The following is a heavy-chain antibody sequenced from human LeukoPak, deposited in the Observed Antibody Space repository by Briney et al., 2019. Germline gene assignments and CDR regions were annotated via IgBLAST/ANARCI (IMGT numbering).Heavy chain of an antibody. CDR1: GGSISSSSYY. V-gene: IGHV4-39*01. CDR3: ASSYDYVWGSSDY. J-gene: IGHJ4*02. CDR2: SYYSGST. Sequence: SETLSLTCTVSGGSISSSSYYWGWIRQPPGKGLEWIGSSYYSGSTYYNPSLKSRVTISVDTSKNQFSLKLSSVTAADTAVYYCASSYDYVWGSSDYWGQGTLVTVSS. D-gene: IGHD3-16*01.